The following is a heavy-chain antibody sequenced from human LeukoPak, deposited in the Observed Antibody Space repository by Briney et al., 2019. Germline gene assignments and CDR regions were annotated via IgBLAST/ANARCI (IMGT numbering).Heavy chain of an antibody. J-gene: IGHJ4*02. Sequence: KPGGSLRLSCAASGFTFSTYSMNWVRQAPGKGLEWVSYISSSSSYIYYADSVKGRFTISRDNAKDSLYLQMNSLRAEDTAVYYCARGGYTYDYGSGNSNYWGQGTLVTVSS. CDR2: ISSSSSYI. V-gene: IGHV3-21*01. CDR1: GFTFSTYS. D-gene: IGHD5-18*01. CDR3: ARGGYTYDYGSGNSNY.